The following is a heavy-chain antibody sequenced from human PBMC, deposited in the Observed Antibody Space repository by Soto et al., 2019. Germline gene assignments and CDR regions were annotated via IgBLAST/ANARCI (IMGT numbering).Heavy chain of an antibody. Sequence: SVKFSCKASGGTFSSYAISWVRPAPGQVLEWMGWIIPIFGTANYAKKFQGRVTITADESTSTYYMELSSLRSEDTAVYYCARGATAIGQGLFDYWGQGTLVTVSS. CDR2: IIPIFGTA. V-gene: IGHV1-69*13. CDR3: ARGATAIGQGLFDY. D-gene: IGHD5-18*01. CDR1: GGTFSSYA. J-gene: IGHJ4*02.